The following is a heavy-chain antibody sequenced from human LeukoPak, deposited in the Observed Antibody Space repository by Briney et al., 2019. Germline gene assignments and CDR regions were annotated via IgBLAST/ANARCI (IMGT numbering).Heavy chain of an antibody. Sequence: GGSPRLSCAASGFTFSSYSMNWDRQAPGKGLEWVSSISSSSSYIYYADSVKGRFTISRDNAKNSLYLQMNSLRAEDTAVYYCARDVRTMVRGVFDYWGQGTLVTVSS. CDR2: ISSSSSYI. J-gene: IGHJ4*02. D-gene: IGHD3-10*01. CDR1: GFTFSSYS. CDR3: ARDVRTMVRGVFDY. V-gene: IGHV3-21*01.